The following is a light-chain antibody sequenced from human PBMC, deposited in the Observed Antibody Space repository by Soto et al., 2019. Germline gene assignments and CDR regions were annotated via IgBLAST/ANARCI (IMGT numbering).Light chain of an antibody. CDR2: KVS. CDR3: SSYSTTTTPQWV. J-gene: IGLJ7*01. V-gene: IGLV2-14*01. CDR1: SNDIGGYNY. Sequence: QSALTQPASVSGSPGQSITIPCTGSSNDIGGYNYVSWYQQHPGRAPKLVIYKVSDRPSGVSTRFPASKSGNTASLTISGLQAEDEADYYCSSYSTTTTPQWVFGGGTQLTVL.